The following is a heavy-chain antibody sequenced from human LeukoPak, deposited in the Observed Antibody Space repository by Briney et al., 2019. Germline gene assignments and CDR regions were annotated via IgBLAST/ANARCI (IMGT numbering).Heavy chain of an antibody. CDR2: IHYSGST. V-gene: IGHV4-59*01. J-gene: IGHJ4*02. CDR3: ARGWRYFDY. Sequence: PSETLSLTCTVSGGSISIYYWTWIRQPPGKGLEWIGHIHYSGSTDYDPSLKGRVTISVDTSKNQFSLKLSSVTAADTAMYYCARGWRYFDYWGQGTLVTVSS. D-gene: IGHD3-3*01. CDR1: GGSISIYY.